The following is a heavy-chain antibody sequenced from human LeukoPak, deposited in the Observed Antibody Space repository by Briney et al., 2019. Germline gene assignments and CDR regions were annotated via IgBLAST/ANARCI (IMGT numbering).Heavy chain of an antibody. V-gene: IGHV3-48*03. J-gene: IGHJ4*02. Sequence: PGGSLRLSCAASGFTFSSYEMNWVRQAPGKGLEWVSYISSSGSTIYYADSVKGRFTISRDNAKNSLYLQMNSLRAEDTAVYYCASFGGSGSYTQWGQGTLVTVSS. CDR3: ASFGGSGSYTQ. D-gene: IGHD3-10*01. CDR2: ISSSGSTI. CDR1: GFTFSSYE.